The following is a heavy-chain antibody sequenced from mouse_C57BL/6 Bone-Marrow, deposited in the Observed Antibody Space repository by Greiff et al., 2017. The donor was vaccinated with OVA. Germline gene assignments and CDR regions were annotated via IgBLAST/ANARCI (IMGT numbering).Heavy chain of an antibody. CDR3: ARKGTVVATYWYFDV. CDR1: GYTFTSYW. J-gene: IGHJ1*03. CDR2: IDPSDSYT. D-gene: IGHD1-1*01. V-gene: IGHV1-50*01. Sequence: VQLQQPGAELVKPGASVKLSCKASGYTFTSYWMQWVKQRPGQGLEWIGEIDPSDSYTNYNQKFKGKATLTVDTSSSTAYMQLSSLTSEDSAVYYCARKGTVVATYWYFDVWGTGTTVTVSS.